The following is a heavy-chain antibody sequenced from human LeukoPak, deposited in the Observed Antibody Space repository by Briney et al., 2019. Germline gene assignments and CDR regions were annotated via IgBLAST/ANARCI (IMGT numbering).Heavy chain of an antibody. CDR1: GYTFTGYY. CDR2: INPNSGGT. V-gene: IGHV1-2*02. Sequence: ASVKVSCKASGYTFTGYYMHWVRQAPGQGLEWVGWINPNSGGTNSAQKFQGRVTLTRDTSIRTAYMELTRLTLDDTAVYYCAKGPGPTNWFDPWGQGTLVTVSS. CDR3: AKGPGPTNWFDP. J-gene: IGHJ5*02.